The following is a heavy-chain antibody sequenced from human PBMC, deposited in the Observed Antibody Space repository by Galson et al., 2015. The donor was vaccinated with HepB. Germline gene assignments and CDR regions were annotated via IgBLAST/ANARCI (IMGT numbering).Heavy chain of an antibody. Sequence: LSLTCTVSGDSVNSSKYYWSWIRQPPGNGLEWMGYVYHSGSTNYNPSLKSRLTISVDTSKIRFSLRLKSVTAADTAVYFCAGGYSSGLFYHYGMDVWGQGTTVTVSS. CDR3: AGGYSSGLFYHYGMDV. D-gene: IGHD5-18*01. CDR1: GDSVNSSKYY. CDR2: VYHSGST. V-gene: IGHV4-61*01. J-gene: IGHJ6*02.